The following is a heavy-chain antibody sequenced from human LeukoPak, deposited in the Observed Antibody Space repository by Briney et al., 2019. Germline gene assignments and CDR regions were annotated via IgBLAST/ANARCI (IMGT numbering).Heavy chain of an antibody. CDR3: AKVTSGSSYRPFDY. D-gene: IGHD3-10*01. V-gene: IGHV3-23*01. CDR1: GFTFSSYA. J-gene: IGHJ4*02. Sequence: GGSLRLSCAASGFTFSSYAMNWVRQAPGKGLEWVSHISGSGISTYYADSVKGRFTISRDSAKNSLYLQMNSLRAEDTAVYYCAKVTSGSSYRPFDYWGQGTLVTVSS. CDR2: ISGSGIST.